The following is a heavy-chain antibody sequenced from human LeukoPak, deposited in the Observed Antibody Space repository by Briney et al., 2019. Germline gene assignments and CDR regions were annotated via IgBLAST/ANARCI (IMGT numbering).Heavy chain of an antibody. CDR3: ARVSLGSSGYYTHYYYGMDV. CDR2: IIPIFGTA. D-gene: IGHD3-22*01. V-gene: IGHV1-69*13. CDR1: GGTFISYA. Sequence: SVKVSCKASGGTFISYAISWVRQAPGQGLEWMGGIIPIFGTANYAQKFQGRVTITADESTSTAYMELSSLRSEDTAVYYCARVSLGSSGYYTHYYYGMDVWGQGTTVTVSS. J-gene: IGHJ6*02.